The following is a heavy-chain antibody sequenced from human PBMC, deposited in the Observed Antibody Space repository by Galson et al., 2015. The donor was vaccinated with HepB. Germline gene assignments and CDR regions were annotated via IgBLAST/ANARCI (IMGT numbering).Heavy chain of an antibody. Sequence: PALVKPTQTLTLTCTFSGFSLSTSGVGVGWIRQPPGKALEWLALIDWDDDKYYSTSLKTRLTLTKDTSKNQVVLTMSNMDPVDTATYYCAHATLFGVISWFDPWGQGTLVTVSS. V-gene: IGHV2-70*12. CDR1: GFSLSTSGVG. D-gene: IGHD3-3*01. CDR3: AHATLFGVISWFDP. CDR2: IDWDDDK. J-gene: IGHJ5*02.